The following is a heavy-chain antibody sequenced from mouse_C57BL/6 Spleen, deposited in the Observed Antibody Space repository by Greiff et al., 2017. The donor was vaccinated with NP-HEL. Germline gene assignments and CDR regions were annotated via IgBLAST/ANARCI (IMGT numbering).Heavy chain of an antibody. J-gene: IGHJ4*01. CDR1: GYAFSSSW. CDR2: IYPGDGDT. CDR3: ARSPYYYAMDY. Sequence: VQLQQSGPELVKPGASVKISCKASGYAFSSSWMNWVKQRPGKGLEWIGRIYPGDGDTNYIGKFKGKATLTADKSSSTAYMQLSSLTSEDSAVYFCARSPYYYAMDYWGQGTSVTVSS. V-gene: IGHV1-82*01.